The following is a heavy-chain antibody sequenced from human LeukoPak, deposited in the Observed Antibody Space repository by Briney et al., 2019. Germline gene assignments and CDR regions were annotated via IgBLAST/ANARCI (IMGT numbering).Heavy chain of an antibody. V-gene: IGHV1-18*01. J-gene: IGHJ4*02. CDR2: ISAYNGDT. Sequence: ASVKVSCKASGGTFSSYAISWVRQAPGQGLEWVGWISAYNGDTNYAQKLQGRVTMTTDTSTSTAYMELRSLRSDDTAVYYCARKIAARPAYFDYWGRGTLVTVSS. CDR1: GGTFSSYA. D-gene: IGHD6-6*01. CDR3: ARKIAARPAYFDY.